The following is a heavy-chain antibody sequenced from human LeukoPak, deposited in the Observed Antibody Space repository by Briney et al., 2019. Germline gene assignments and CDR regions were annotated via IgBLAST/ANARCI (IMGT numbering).Heavy chain of an antibody. D-gene: IGHD2-2*01. CDR1: GYTFTCYY. CDR2: INPNSGGT. CDR3: ARGLGYCSSTSCYGWFDP. V-gene: IGHV1-2*02. J-gene: IGHJ5*02. Sequence: GASVKVSCKASGYTFTCYYMHWVRQAPGQGLEWMGWINPNSGGTNYAQKFQGRVTMTRDTSISTAYMELSRLRSDDTAVYYCARGLGYCSSTSCYGWFDPWGQGTLVTVSS.